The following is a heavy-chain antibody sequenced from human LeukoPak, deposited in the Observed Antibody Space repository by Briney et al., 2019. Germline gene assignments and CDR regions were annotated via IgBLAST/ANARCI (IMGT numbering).Heavy chain of an antibody. V-gene: IGHV3-7*01. CDR1: GFSFSTYW. CDR3: ARDAGYGYWVVDY. CDR2: IKHDGSQI. D-gene: IGHD5-18*01. Sequence: GGSLRLSCVASGFSFSTYWINWVRQAPGEGLEWVAHIKHDGSQIYYVDSVKGRFTISRDNAKNSLYLQMNSLRAEDTAVYYCARDAGYGYWVVDYWGQGTLVTVSS. J-gene: IGHJ4*02.